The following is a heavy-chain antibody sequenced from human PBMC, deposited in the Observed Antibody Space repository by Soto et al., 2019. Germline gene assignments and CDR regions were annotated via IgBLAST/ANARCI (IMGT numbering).Heavy chain of an antibody. D-gene: IGHD3-3*01. CDR1: GGTFSSYA. CDR3: ARGNKYYDFLSGYSPDAFDI. J-gene: IGHJ3*02. CDR2: IIPIFGTA. V-gene: IGHV1-69*13. Sequence: ASVKVSCKASGGTFSSYAISWVRQAPGQGLEWMGGIIPIFGTANYAQKFQGRVTITADESTSTAYMELSSLRSEDTAVYYCARGNKYYDFLSGYSPDAFDIWGQGTMVTVSS.